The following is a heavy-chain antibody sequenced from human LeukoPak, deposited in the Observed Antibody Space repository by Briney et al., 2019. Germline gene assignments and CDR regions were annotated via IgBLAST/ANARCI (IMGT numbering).Heavy chain of an antibody. D-gene: IGHD6-6*01. Sequence: GASVKVSCKASGYTFTGYYMHWVRQAPGQGLEWMGWINPNSGGTNYAQKFQGRVTMTRDTSISTAYMELSRLRSDDTAVYYCASEGFSSSIFRSGFIFTDWFDPWGQGTLVTVSS. CDR1: GYTFTGYY. CDR3: ASEGFSSSIFRSGFIFTDWFDP. J-gene: IGHJ5*02. CDR2: INPNSGGT. V-gene: IGHV1-2*02.